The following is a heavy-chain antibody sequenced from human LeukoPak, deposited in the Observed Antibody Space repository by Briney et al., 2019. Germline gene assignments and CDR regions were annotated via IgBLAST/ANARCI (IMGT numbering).Heavy chain of an antibody. CDR1: GASIDRSSFY. D-gene: IGHD2-2*01. J-gene: IGHJ4*02. CDR3: ARDCSSTSCYDY. V-gene: IGHV4-39*07. Sequence: SETLSLTCSVSGASIDRSSFYWAWIRQPPGKGLEWIGSMHYSGNFYSESAYYNPSLRSRATISVDTSKNQFSLKIYSVTAADTAVYYCARDCSSTSCYDYWGQGTLVTVSS. CDR2: MHYSGNFYSESA.